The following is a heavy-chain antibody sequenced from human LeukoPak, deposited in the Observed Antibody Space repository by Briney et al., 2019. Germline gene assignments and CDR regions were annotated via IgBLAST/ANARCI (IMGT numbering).Heavy chain of an antibody. J-gene: IGHJ4*02. D-gene: IGHD6-13*01. V-gene: IGHV1-69*04. CDR1: VGTFSSYA. CDR2: IIPILGIA. Sequence: GASVKDSCKASVGTFSSYAISWVRQAPGQGLEWMGRIIPILGIANYAQKFQGRVTITADKSTSTAYMELSSLRSEDTAVYYCATTYSSSWYYPFDYWGQGTLVTVSS. CDR3: ATTYSSSWYYPFDY.